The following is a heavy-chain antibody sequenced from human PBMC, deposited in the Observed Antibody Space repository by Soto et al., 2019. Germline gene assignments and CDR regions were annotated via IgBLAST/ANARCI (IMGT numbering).Heavy chain of an antibody. J-gene: IGHJ4*02. Sequence: EVQLLESGGGLVQTGGSLRLSCAASGFTFSSYAMSWVRQAPGKGLEWVSTISGNGDKTYYADSVRGRFTISRDNSKNTLYLRLSSLGAEDTAAYYCVKDYPTGTFFPYFDWWGQGTLVTVSS. V-gene: IGHV3-23*01. CDR3: VKDYPTGTFFPYFDW. D-gene: IGHD3-10*01. CDR2: ISGNGDKT. CDR1: GFTFSSYA.